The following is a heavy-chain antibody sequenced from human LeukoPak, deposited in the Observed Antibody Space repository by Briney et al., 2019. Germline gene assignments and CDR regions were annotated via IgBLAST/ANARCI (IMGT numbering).Heavy chain of an antibody. D-gene: IGHD6-19*01. CDR3: GKVDSIAWYLDS. CDR1: GFTFSSYG. J-gene: IGHJ4*02. CDR2: IRYDGSNK. Sequence: PGGSLRRSCAASGFTFSSYGRRWVRQAPGKGLEWLAFIRYDGSNKYYADSVKGRFTISRDNSKNTLYLQMNSLRVEDTAVYYCGKVDSIAWYLDSWGQGTLVTVSS. V-gene: IGHV3-30*02.